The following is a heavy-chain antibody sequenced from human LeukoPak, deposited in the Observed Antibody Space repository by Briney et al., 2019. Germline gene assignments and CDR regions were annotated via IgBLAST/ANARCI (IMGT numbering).Heavy chain of an antibody. CDR2: IYSGGST. D-gene: IGHD6-13*01. CDR1: GFTVSSNY. Sequence: GGSLRLSCAASGFTVSSNYMSWVRQAPGKGLEWVSVIYSGGSTYYADSVKGRFTISRDNSKNTLYLQMNSLRAEDTAVYYCARDSIAAAGDQVLPIYYYYYGMDVWGRGTTVTVSS. CDR3: ARDSIAAAGDQVLPIYYYYYGMDV. J-gene: IGHJ6*02. V-gene: IGHV3-53*01.